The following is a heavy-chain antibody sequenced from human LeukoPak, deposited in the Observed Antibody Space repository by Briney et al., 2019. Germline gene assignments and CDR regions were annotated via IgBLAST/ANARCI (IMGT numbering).Heavy chain of an antibody. D-gene: IGHD3-10*01. J-gene: IGHJ3*02. Sequence: GGSLRLSCAASGFPFSSYWMHWVRQAPGKGLVWVSRINSDGSSTSYADSVKGRFTISRDNAKNTLYLQMNSLRAEDTAVYYCAKGLLWFGELYAFDIWGQGTMVTVSS. CDR1: GFPFSSYW. CDR2: INSDGSST. CDR3: AKGLLWFGELYAFDI. V-gene: IGHV3-74*01.